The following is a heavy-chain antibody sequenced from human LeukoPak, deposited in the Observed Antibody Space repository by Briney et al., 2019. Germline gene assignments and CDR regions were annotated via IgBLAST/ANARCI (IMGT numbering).Heavy chain of an antibody. CDR1: GGSISSYY. D-gene: IGHD5-24*01. CDR2: IYYSGST. V-gene: IGHV4-59*12. CDR3: ARARPPRIEMATIPYYFDY. Sequence: SETLSLTCTVSGGSISSYYWSWIRQPPGKGLEWIGYIYYSGSTNYNPSLQSRVTISVDTSKSQFSLRLSSVTAADTAVYYCARARPPRIEMATIPYYFDYWGQGTLVTVSS. J-gene: IGHJ4*02.